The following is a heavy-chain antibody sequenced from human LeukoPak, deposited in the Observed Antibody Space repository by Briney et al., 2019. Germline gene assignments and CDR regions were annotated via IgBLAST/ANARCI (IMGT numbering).Heavy chain of an antibody. CDR2: IKQDGTEK. CDR1: GFTFSNYW. Sequence: PGGSLRLSCAASGFTFSNYWMSWVRQAPGKGLEWVANIKQDGTEKYYVDSVKGRFTISRDNAKNSLYLQMNSLRAEDTAVYYCTQGPQWLRASYNFDYWGQGTLVTVSS. CDR3: TQGPQWLRASYNFDY. V-gene: IGHV3-7*01. J-gene: IGHJ4*02. D-gene: IGHD6-19*01.